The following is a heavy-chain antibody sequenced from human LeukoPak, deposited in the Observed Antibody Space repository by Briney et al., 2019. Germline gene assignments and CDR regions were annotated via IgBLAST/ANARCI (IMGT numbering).Heavy chain of an antibody. CDR2: IYYSGST. CDR3: ARDKPNCSSTSCYDY. J-gene: IGHJ4*02. Sequence: TLSLTCTVSGGSISSGDYYWSWIRQPPGKGLEWIGYIYYSGSTYYNPSLKSRVTISVDTSKNQFSLKLSSVTAADTAVYYCARDKPNCSSTSCYDYWGQGTLVTVSS. CDR1: GGSISSGDYY. V-gene: IGHV4-30-4*08. D-gene: IGHD2-2*01.